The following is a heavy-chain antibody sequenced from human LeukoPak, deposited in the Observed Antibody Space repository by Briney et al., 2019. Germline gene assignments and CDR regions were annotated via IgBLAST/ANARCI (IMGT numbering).Heavy chain of an antibody. CDR3: VRDWDHYDFDS. V-gene: IGHV3-74*01. CDR1: GFTFRNYW. CDR2: INPAGNYA. Sequence: SGGSLRLSCAASGFTFRNYWIHWVRHAPGKGLVWVSRINPAGNYANYADSVKGRFTISRDNAKNTVYLQMNSLRAEDTALFYCVRDWDHYDFDSWGQGTLVTVSS. D-gene: IGHD3-3*01. J-gene: IGHJ5*01.